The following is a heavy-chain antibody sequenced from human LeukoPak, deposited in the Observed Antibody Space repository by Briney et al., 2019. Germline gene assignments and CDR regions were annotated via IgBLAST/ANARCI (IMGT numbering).Heavy chain of an antibody. CDR1: GGSISSGGYC. Sequence: SQTLSLTCTVSGGSISSGGYCWSWIRQHPGKGLEWIGYIYYSGDTYYNPSLKSRVTISVDTSKNQFSLRLRSVTAADTAVYYCARGGVVATTRWFDYWGQGTLVTVSS. CDR2: IYYSGDT. CDR3: ARGGVVATTRWFDY. D-gene: IGHD2-15*01. J-gene: IGHJ4*02. V-gene: IGHV4-31*03.